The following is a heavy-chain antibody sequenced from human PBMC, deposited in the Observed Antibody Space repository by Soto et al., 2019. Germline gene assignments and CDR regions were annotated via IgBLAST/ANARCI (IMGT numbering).Heavy chain of an antibody. CDR2: IYYSGST. CDR1: GGSISSYY. Sequence: SHTLSLTCTVSGGSISSYYWSWIRQPPGKGLEWIGYIYYSGSTYYHPSLLSRVTISADTSMNEFSLRLSSVTAADTAVYYCARLNGYCVSTGCHGYYGMDVWGQGTTVNVSS. D-gene: IGHD2-2*03. CDR3: ARLNGYCVSTGCHGYYGMDV. J-gene: IGHJ6*02. V-gene: IGHV4-59*08.